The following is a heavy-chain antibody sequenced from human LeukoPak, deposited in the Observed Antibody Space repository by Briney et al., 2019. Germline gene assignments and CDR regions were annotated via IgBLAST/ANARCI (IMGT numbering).Heavy chain of an antibody. V-gene: IGHV1-2*02. Sequence: ASVKVSCKASGYTFTGYYMHWVRQAPGQGLEWMGWINPNSGGTNYAQKFQGRVTMTRDTSINTAYMELSSLRFDDTAVYYCARGATAGRFSLRPTGAYYMDVWGKGTTVTVSS. D-gene: IGHD6-13*01. CDR3: ARGATAGRFSLRPTGAYYMDV. J-gene: IGHJ6*03. CDR1: GYTFTGYY. CDR2: INPNSGGT.